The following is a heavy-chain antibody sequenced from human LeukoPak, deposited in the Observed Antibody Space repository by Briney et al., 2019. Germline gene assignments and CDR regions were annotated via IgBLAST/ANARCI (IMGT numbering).Heavy chain of an antibody. J-gene: IGHJ4*02. CDR2: ISYSGNT. D-gene: IGHD5-12*01. CDR1: GGSISSYY. Sequence: SETLSLTCTVSGGSISSYYWSWILQPPGKGLEWIGYISYSGNTNYNPSLKSRVTISVDTSKNQFSLKLTSVTAADTAVYYCARQGGYIAPLALWGQGTLVTVSA. CDR3: ARQGGYIAPLAL. V-gene: IGHV4-59*08.